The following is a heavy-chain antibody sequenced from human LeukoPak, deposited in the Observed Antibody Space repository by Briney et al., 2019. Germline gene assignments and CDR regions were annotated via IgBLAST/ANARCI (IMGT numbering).Heavy chain of an antibody. CDR1: GYSISIGYY. CDR3: ARVDYFDSSGYHYYFDY. J-gene: IGHJ4*02. D-gene: IGHD3-22*01. Sequence: PSETLSLTCTVSGYSISIGYYWGWIRQPPGKGLEWIGNIYHSGSTYYNPSLKSRVTISVATSKNQFSLKLSSVTAADTAVYYCARVDYFDSSGYHYYFDYWGQGTLVTVSS. V-gene: IGHV4-38-2*02. CDR2: IYHSGST.